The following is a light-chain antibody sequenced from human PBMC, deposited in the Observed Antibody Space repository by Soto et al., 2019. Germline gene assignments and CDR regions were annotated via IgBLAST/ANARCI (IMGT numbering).Light chain of an antibody. V-gene: IGLV2-8*01. CDR2: EVI. Sequence: QSALTQPPSASGSPGQSVTISCTGTSSDIGDYNSVSWYQQHPAKAPKLIIYEVIKRPSGVPGRFSGSKSGNTASLTVSWLQAEDEADYYCTSYAAGDNYDFGTGTKVTGL. CDR1: SSDIGDYNS. CDR3: TSYAAGDNYD. J-gene: IGLJ1*01.